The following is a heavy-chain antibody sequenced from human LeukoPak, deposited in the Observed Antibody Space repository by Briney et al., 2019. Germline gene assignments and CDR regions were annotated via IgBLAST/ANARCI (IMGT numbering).Heavy chain of an antibody. V-gene: IGHV3-48*01. D-gene: IGHD1-26*01. CDR2: ISSVGNTI. CDR3: ARDKVRVGLSAFDC. CDR1: GFTFNYHS. J-gene: IGHJ4*02. Sequence: GGSLRLSCAASGFTFNYHSMNWVRQAPGKGLEWISYISSVGNTIFYADSVMGRFTISRDNAQDSLYLQMYSLRAEDTAVYFCARDKVRVGLSAFDCWGQGTLVTVSS.